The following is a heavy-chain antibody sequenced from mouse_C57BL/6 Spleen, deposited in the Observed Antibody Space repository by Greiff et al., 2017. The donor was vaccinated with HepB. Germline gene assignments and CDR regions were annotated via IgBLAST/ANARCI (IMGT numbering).Heavy chain of an antibody. CDR1: GYSITSGYY. J-gene: IGHJ2*01. D-gene: IGHD1-1*01. Sequence: EVQRVESGPGLVKPSQSLSLTCSVTGYSITSGYYWNWIRQFPGNKLEWMGYISYDGSNNYNPSLKNRISITRDTSKNQFFLKLNSVTTEDTATYYCARCQITTVASYYFDYWGQGTTLTVSS. CDR3: ARCQITTVASYYFDY. V-gene: IGHV3-6*01. CDR2: ISYDGSN.